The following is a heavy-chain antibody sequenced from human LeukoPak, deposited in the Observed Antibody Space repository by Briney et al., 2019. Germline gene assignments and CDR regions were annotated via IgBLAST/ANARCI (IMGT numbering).Heavy chain of an antibody. CDR2: IKQDGSEK. CDR3: ARARAADNSVSYYDFWSGYCYFDY. J-gene: IGHJ4*02. D-gene: IGHD3-3*01. Sequence: GGSLRLSCAASGFTFSSYWMSWVRQAPGKGLEWVANIKQDGSEKYYVDSVKGRFTISRDNAKNSLYLQMNSLRAEDTAVYYCARARAADNSVSYYDFWSGYCYFDYWGQGTLVTVSS. CDR1: GFTFSSYW. V-gene: IGHV3-7*01.